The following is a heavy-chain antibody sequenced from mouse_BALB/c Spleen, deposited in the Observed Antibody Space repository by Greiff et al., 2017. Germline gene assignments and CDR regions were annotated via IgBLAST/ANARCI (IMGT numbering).Heavy chain of an antibody. V-gene: IGHV5-4*02. D-gene: IGHD2-4*01. CDR2: ISDGGSYT. J-gene: IGHJ2*01. CDR1: GFTFSDYY. Sequence: VQVVESGGGLVKPGGSLKLSCAASGFTFSDYYMYWVRQTPEKRLEWVATISDGGSYTYYPDSVKGRFTISRDNAKNNLYLQMSSLKSEDTAMYYCAREGSDYDSGDFDYWGQGTTLTVSS. CDR3: AREGSDYDSGDFDY.